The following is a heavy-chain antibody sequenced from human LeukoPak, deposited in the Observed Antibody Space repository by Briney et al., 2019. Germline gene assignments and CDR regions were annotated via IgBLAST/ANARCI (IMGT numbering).Heavy chain of an antibody. V-gene: IGHV3-30*18. CDR1: GFTFSTYA. CDR2: ISYDGNNQ. J-gene: IGHJ6*02. Sequence: PGGSLRLSCAASGFTFSTYAMYWVRQAPGKGLKWVAIISYDGNNQYYADSVKGRFTISRDNSKNTLYLQMSSLRADDTAVYYCAKDLITTSHVGMDVWGQGTTVTVSS. CDR3: AKDLITTSHVGMDV. D-gene: IGHD3-10*01.